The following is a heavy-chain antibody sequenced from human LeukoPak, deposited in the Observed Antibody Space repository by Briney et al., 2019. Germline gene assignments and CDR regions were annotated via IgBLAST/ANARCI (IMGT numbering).Heavy chain of an antibody. J-gene: IGHJ3*02. CDR3: ACDLRPSCGDPRGGAFDI. D-gene: IGHD4-17*01. CDR2: ISYDGSNK. CDR1: GFTFSSYG. V-gene: IGHV3-30*03. Sequence: PGGSLRLSCAASGFTFSSYGMHWVRQAPGKGLEWVAVISYDGSNKYYADSVKGRFTISRDNSKNTLYLQMNSLRAEDTAVYYCACDLRPSCGDPRGGAFDIWGQGTMVTVSS.